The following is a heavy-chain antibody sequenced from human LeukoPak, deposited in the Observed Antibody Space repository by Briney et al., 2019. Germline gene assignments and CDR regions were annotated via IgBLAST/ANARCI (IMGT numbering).Heavy chain of an antibody. J-gene: IGHJ6*02. CDR3: ARARGPPAASGMGV. CDR1: GFTFSSYG. D-gene: IGHD3-10*01. Sequence: GGSLRLSCAASGFTFSSYGMHWVRQAPGKGLEWVAVIWYDGSNKYYADSVKGRFTISRDNSKNTLYLQMNSLRAEDTAVYYCARARGPPAASGMGVWGQGTTVTVSS. CDR2: IWYDGSNK. V-gene: IGHV3-33*01.